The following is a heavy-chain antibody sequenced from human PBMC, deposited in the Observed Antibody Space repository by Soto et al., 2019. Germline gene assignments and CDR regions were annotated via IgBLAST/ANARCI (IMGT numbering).Heavy chain of an antibody. CDR3: ARGATADYDFWANPRGDWLDL. Sequence: QVQLVQSGAEVKRPGASVKVSCKASGYTFSSHDIIWVRQPAGQGLEWMGWMNPLKGLSKTTYLPSFRGRVVMTRDTFLSTAYLQLSGLRSDDTAFYFCARGATADYDFWANPRGDWLDLWGQGTLLTVSS. V-gene: IGHV1-8*01. D-gene: IGHD3-3*01. J-gene: IGHJ5*02. CDR2: MNPLKGLSKT. CDR1: GYTFSSHD.